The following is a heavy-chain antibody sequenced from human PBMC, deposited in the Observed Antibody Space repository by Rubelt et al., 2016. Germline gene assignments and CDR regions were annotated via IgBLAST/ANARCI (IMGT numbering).Heavy chain of an antibody. CDR2: IGTAGDT. V-gene: IGHV3-13*01. CDR3: ARESFTVVDGVYYDYGMDV. D-gene: IGHD4-23*01. J-gene: IGHJ6*02. CDR1: EFIFSTYD. Sequence: GGSLRLSCAASEFIFSTYDMHWVRQTTGKRLEWVSSIGTAGDTHYANSVKGRVTISRENAKNSLYLQMNTLRPGDTAVYYCARESFTVVDGVYYDYGMDVWGQGTTVTVSS.